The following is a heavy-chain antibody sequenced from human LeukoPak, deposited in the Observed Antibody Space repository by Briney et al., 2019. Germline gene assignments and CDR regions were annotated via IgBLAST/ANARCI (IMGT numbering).Heavy chain of an antibody. Sequence: SETLSLTCDVYGGSFSGYYWSWIRQPPGKGLEWIGEINQSGSTNYNPSLKSRVTISVDTSKDQFSLKLSSMTAADTAVYYCATIQRDHAFDIWGQGTMVTVSS. CDR2: INQSGST. D-gene: IGHD6-25*01. V-gene: IGHV4-34*01. CDR1: GGSFSGYY. J-gene: IGHJ3*02. CDR3: ATIQRDHAFDI.